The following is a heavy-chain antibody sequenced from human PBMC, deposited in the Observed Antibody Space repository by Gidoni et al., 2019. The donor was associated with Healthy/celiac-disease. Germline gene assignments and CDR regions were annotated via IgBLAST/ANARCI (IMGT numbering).Heavy chain of an antibody. V-gene: IGHV1-69*17. J-gene: IGHJ4*02. CDR1: GGTFSSYA. D-gene: IGHD2-2*03. CDR3: ARASFPGNYQPDWMAYYFDY. CDR2: IIPIFGIA. Sequence: QVQLVQSGAEVKKPGSSVKVSCKASGGTFSSYAISWVRQAPGQGLEWMGGIIPIFGIANYAQKFQGRVTITADKSTSTAYMELSSLRSEDTAVYYCARASFPGNYQPDWMAYYFDYWGQGTLVTVSS.